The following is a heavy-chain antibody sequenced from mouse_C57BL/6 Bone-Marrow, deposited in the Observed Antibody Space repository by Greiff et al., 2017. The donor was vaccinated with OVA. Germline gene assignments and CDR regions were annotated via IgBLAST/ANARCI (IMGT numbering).Heavy chain of an antibody. J-gene: IGHJ1*03. D-gene: IGHD1-1*01. CDR2: IDPANGNT. CDR1: GFNIKNTY. Sequence: EVQLQQSVAELVRPGASVKLSCTASGFNIKNTYMHWVKQRPEQGLEWIGRIDPANGNTKYAPKFQGKATITADTSSNTAYLQLSSLTSEDTAIYYCVPYYYGSSYDWYFDVWGTGTTVTVSS. CDR3: VPYYYGSSYDWYFDV. V-gene: IGHV14-3*01.